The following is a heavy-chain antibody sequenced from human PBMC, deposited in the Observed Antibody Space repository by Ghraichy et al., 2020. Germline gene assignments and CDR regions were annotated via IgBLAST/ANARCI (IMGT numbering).Heavy chain of an antibody. CDR3: ASRSSIAARGYYYYGMDV. CDR1: GDSVSSNSAA. V-gene: IGHV6-1*01. CDR2: TYYRSEWYN. Sequence: SQTLSLTCAISGDSVSSNSAAWNWIRQSPSRGLEWLGRTYYRSEWYNDYAVSVKSRITINPDTSKNQFSLQLNSVTPKDTAVYYCASRSSIAARGYYYYGMDVWGQGTTVTVSS. J-gene: IGHJ6*02. D-gene: IGHD6-6*01.